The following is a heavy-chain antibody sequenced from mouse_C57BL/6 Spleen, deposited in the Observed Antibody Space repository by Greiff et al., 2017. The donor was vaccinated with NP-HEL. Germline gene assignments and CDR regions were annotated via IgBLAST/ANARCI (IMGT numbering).Heavy chain of an antibody. CDR2: IDPSDSYT. CDR1: GYTFTSYW. Sequence: VKLQESGAELVMPGASVKLSCKASGYTFTSYWMHWVKQRPGQGLEWIGEIDPSDSYTNYNQKFKGKSTLTVDKSSSTAYMQLSSLTSEDSAVYYCARVEVTGTPFAYWGQGTLVTVSA. J-gene: IGHJ3*01. D-gene: IGHD4-1*01. V-gene: IGHV1-69*01. CDR3: ARVEVTGTPFAY.